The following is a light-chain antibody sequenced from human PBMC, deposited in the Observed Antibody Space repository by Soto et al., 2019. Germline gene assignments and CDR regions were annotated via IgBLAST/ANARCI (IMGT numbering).Light chain of an antibody. Sequence: PLTDSPSSLSASVLYRVTITFRASQGISSNLAWYQQKPGKAPELLIYASSTLQSGVPSRFSGSGSGTDFTLTISWLQSEDVATYYCQQYNSWTFGQGTKVDIK. V-gene: IGKV1-9*01. J-gene: IGKJ1*01. CDR1: QGISSN. CDR2: ASS. CDR3: QQYNSWT.